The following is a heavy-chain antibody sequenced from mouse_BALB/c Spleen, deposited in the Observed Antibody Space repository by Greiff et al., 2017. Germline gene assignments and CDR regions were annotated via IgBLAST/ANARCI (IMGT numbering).Heavy chain of an antibody. CDR2: IWAGGST. J-gene: IGHJ4*01. CDR1: GFSLTSYG. Sequence: VQGVESGPGLVAPSQSLSITCTVSGFSLTSYGVHWVRQPPGKGLEWLGVIWAGGSTNYNSALMSRLSISKDNSKSQVFLKMNSLQTDDTAMYYCANGKYYAMDYWGQGTSVTVSS. D-gene: IGHD2-1*01. V-gene: IGHV2-9*02. CDR3: ANGKYYAMDY.